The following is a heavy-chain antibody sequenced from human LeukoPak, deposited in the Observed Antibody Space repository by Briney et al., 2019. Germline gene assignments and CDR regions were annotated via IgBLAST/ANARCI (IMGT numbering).Heavy chain of an antibody. CDR2: IIPIFGTA. J-gene: IGHJ4*02. V-gene: IGHV1-69*13. Sequence: SVKVSCKASGGTFSSYAISWVRQAPGQGLEWMGGIIPIFGTANYAQKFQGRVTITADESTSTAYMELSSLRSEDTAVYYCARPRIAAAVSLAGHFDYWGQGTLVTVSS. D-gene: IGHD6-13*01. CDR3: ARPRIAAAVSLAGHFDY. CDR1: GGTFSSYA.